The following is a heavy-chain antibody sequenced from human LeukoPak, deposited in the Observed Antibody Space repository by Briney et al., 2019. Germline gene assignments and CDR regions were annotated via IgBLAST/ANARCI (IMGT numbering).Heavy chain of an antibody. CDR3: ARDGTQPYDFWSGYLSPRGMDV. CDR2: IYYSGST. J-gene: IGHJ6*02. Sequence: SQTLSLTCTVSGGSISSGDYYWSWIRQPPGKGLEWIGYIYYSGSTYYNPSLKSRVTTSVDTSKNQFSLKLSSVTAADTAVYYCARDGTQPYDFWSGYLSPRGMDVWGQGTTVTVPS. CDR1: GGSISSGDYY. D-gene: IGHD3-3*01. V-gene: IGHV4-30-4*01.